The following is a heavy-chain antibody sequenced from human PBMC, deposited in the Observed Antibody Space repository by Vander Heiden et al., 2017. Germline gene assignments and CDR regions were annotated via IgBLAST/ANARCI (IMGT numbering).Heavy chain of an antibody. D-gene: IGHD6-13*01. CDR3: ARVSGSWQHYFDY. CDR1: GASLTGYY. CDR2: INQSGSI. V-gene: IGHV4-34*01. J-gene: IGHJ4*02. Sequence: QLQQWGTRLLKPSETLSLTCAVSGASLTGYYWTWIRQSPGRGLEWIGEINQSGSINYNPSLKSRLDISIDTSKRQVSLNINSVTAADTAFDDGARVSGSWQHYFDYWGQGTRVTVSS.